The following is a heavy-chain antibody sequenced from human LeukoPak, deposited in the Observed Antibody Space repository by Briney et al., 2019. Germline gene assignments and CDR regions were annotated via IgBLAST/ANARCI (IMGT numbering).Heavy chain of an antibody. V-gene: IGHV3-30*18. CDR1: GFTFSSYG. Sequence: GGSLRLSCAASGFTFSSYGMHWVRQAPGKGLEWVAVISYDGSNKYYADSVKGRFTISRDNSKNTLYLQMNSLRAEDTAVYYCAKDSAEVTTDHYYYGMDVWGQGTTVTVSS. J-gene: IGHJ6*02. CDR3: AKDSAEVTTDHYYYGMDV. D-gene: IGHD4-17*01. CDR2: ISYDGSNK.